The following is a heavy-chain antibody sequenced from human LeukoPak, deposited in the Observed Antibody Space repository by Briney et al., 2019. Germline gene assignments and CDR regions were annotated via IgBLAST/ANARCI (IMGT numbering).Heavy chain of an antibody. V-gene: IGHV1-69*04. CDR3: ATQNYYDSSGYYGHLGY. D-gene: IGHD3-22*01. CDR2: IIPILGIA. Sequence: SVKVSCKASGGTFSSYAISWVRQAPGQGLEWMGRIIPILGIANYAQKFQGRVTITADKSTSTAYMELSSLRSEDTAVYYCATQNYYDSSGYYGHLGYWGQGTLVTVSS. CDR1: GGTFSSYA. J-gene: IGHJ4*02.